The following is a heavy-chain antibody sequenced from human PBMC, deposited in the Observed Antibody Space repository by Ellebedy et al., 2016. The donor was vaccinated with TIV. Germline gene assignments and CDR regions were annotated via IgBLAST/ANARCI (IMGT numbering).Heavy chain of an antibody. CDR1: GGIFSTYR. J-gene: IGHJ4*02. V-gene: IGHV1-69*13. CDR3: ARGWTVAGSPDPSFF. D-gene: IGHD6-19*01. Sequence: ASVKVSXXASGGIFSTYRINWVRQAPGQGLEWMGGITPIFGRANYAQKFQGRVIITADESTTTAYMELSSLRFEDTAVYYCARGWTVAGSPDPSFFWGQGTLVTVSS. CDR2: ITPIFGRA.